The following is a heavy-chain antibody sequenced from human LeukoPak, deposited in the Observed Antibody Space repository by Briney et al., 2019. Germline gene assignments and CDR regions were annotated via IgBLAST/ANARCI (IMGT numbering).Heavy chain of an antibody. CDR1: GFTFSGYG. CDR3: VKEQDSGGYRTADF. J-gene: IGHJ4*02. CDR2: IWSDGSNK. Sequence: PGKSLRLSCATSGFTFSGYGMHWVRQAPGKGLEWVTVIWSDGSNKYYADSVKGRFTISRDNSKNMLYLQMNSLRVEDTAVYYCVKEQDSGGYRTADFWGQGALVTVSS. V-gene: IGHV3-33*06. D-gene: IGHD6-19*01.